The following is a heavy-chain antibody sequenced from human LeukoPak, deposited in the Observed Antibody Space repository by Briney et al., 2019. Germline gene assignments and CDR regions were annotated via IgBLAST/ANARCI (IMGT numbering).Heavy chain of an antibody. CDR2: ISGSGGST. CDR1: GFTFSSYS. D-gene: IGHD5-18*01. J-gene: IGHJ4*02. V-gene: IGHV3-23*01. CDR3: ATPPHGLKTAMATGY. Sequence: PGGSLRLSCAASGFTFSSYSMNWVRQAPGKGLEWVSAISGSGGSTYYADSVKGRFTISRDNSKNTLYLQMNSLRAEDTAVYYCATPPHGLKTAMATGYWGQGTLVTVSS.